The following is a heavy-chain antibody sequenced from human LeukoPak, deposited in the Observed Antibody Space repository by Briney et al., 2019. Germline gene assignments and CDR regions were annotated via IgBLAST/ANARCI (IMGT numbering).Heavy chain of an antibody. CDR3: ARETSSGWYDY. J-gene: IGHJ4*02. CDR1: GGSISSYY. Sequence: SETLSLTCTVSGGSISSYYWSWIRQPAGKGLEWIGRIYSSGSTNYNPSLKSRVTISADKSKNQFSLKLSSVTAADTAVYYCARETSSGWYDYWGPGTLVTVSS. V-gene: IGHV4-4*07. D-gene: IGHD6-19*01. CDR2: IYSSGST.